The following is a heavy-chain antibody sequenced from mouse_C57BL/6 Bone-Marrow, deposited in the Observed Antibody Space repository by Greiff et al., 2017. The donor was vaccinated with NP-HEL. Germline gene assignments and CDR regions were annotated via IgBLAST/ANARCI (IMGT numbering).Heavy chain of an antibody. V-gene: IGHV3-6*01. CDR2: ISYDGSN. D-gene: IGHD2-4*01. Sequence: DVQLQESGPGLVKPSQSLSLTCSVTGYSITSGYYWNWIRQFPGNKLEWMGYISYDGSNNYNPSLTNRISITRDTSKNQFFLKLNSVTTEDTATYYCARGGLRGYFDVWGTGTTVTVSS. J-gene: IGHJ1*03. CDR3: ARGGLRGYFDV. CDR1: GYSITSGYY.